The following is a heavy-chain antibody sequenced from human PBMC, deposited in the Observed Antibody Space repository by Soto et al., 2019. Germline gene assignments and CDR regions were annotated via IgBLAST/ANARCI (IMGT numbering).Heavy chain of an antibody. CDR2: IRPDGSNR. V-gene: IGHV3-33*01. Sequence: QVQLVESGGGVVQPGWSLRLSCVTSGFTFSDYAMHWVRQAPGKALEWVAVIRPDGSNRYYADSVKGRFTISRDISKNTLYLQMSSLRAADTAVYFCARVGRPQHLLTGFDNWGQGTLVTVSS. CDR1: GFTFSDYA. D-gene: IGHD3-16*01. CDR3: ARVGRPQHLLTGFDN. J-gene: IGHJ5*02.